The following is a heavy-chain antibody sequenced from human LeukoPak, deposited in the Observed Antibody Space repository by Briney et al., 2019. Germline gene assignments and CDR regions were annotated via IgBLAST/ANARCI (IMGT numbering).Heavy chain of an antibody. CDR1: GGSISSYY. D-gene: IGHD2-15*01. CDR3: AREDSSGGSCHPDY. V-gene: IGHV4-4*07. Sequence: PSETLSLTCTVSGGSISSYYWSWIRQPAGKGLEWIGRIYTSGSTNYNPSLKSRVTMSVDTSKNQFSLKLSSVTAADTAVYYCAREDSSGGSCHPDYWGQGTLVTVSS. CDR2: IYTSGST. J-gene: IGHJ4*02.